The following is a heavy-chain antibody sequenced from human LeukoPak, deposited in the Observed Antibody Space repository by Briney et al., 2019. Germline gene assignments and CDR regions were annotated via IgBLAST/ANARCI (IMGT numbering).Heavy chain of an antibody. V-gene: IGHV3-74*01. J-gene: IGHJ4*02. CDR2: IKSDGSST. CDR3: ARDQGCTSTDCYSLFFHY. D-gene: IGHD2-2*01. CDR1: GFTFSSYW. Sequence: PGGSLRLSCAASGFTFSSYWMHWVRQAPGKGLVWVSHIKSDGSSTSYADSVKCRFTISRDNAKNTLYLQMNSLRPEDTAVYYCARDQGCTSTDCYSLFFHYWGQGTLVTVSS.